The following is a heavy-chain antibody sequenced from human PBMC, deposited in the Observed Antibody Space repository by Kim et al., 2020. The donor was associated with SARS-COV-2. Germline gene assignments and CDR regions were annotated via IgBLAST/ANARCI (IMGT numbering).Heavy chain of an antibody. D-gene: IGHD5-12*01. Sequence: YAVSVKSRITINPDTSKNQFSLHLNSVTPEDTAVYYCARALATIDGGFDYWGQGTLVTVSS. CDR3: ARALATIDGGFDY. J-gene: IGHJ4*02. V-gene: IGHV6-1*01.